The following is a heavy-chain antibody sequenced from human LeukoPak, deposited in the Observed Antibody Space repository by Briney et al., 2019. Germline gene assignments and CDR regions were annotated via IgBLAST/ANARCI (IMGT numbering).Heavy chain of an antibody. CDR1: GGSISSYY. J-gene: IGHJ3*02. D-gene: IGHD1-26*01. Sequence: PSETLSLTCTVSGGSISSYYWSWIRQPPGKGLEWIGYIYYSGSTNYNPSLKSRVTISVDTSKNQFSLKLSSVTAADTAVYCCARVRYSGTYYPDDAFDIWGQGTVVTVSS. CDR3: ARVRYSGTYYPDDAFDI. V-gene: IGHV4-59*01. CDR2: IYYSGST.